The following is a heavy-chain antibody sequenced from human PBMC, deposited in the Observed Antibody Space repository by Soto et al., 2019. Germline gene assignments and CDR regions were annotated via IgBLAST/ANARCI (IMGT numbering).Heavy chain of an antibody. CDR1: GASVSSGSHY. V-gene: IGHV4-61*01. CDR2: IYYSWST. Sequence: SETLSLTCSVSGASVSSGSHYWSWIRQSPGKGLEWIFFIYYSWSTNYNPSLKSRVTISVDTSKNQFSLKLTSVTAADTAVYYCASIAAAGPGAFDIWGQGTMVTVSS. J-gene: IGHJ3*02. D-gene: IGHD6-13*01. CDR3: ASIAAAGPGAFDI.